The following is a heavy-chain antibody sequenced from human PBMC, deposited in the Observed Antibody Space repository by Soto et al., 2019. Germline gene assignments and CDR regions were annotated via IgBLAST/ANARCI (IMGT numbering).Heavy chain of an antibody. D-gene: IGHD2-2*01. V-gene: IGHV3-21*01. Sequence: PGGSLRLSCAASGFTFSSYSMNWVRQAPGKGLEWVSSISSSSSYIYYADSVKGRFTISRDNAKNSLYLQMNSLRAEDTAVYYCAREPNSQPVADYWGQGTLVTVSS. CDR3: AREPNSQPVADY. CDR1: GFTFSSYS. J-gene: IGHJ4*02. CDR2: ISSSSSYI.